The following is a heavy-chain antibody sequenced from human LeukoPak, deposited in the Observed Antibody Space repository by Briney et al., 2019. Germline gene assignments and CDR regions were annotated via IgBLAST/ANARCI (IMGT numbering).Heavy chain of an antibody. J-gene: IGHJ4*02. CDR2: INPDSGGT. CDR1: GYTFTGYY. D-gene: IGHD3-10*01. V-gene: IGHV1-2*02. Sequence: APVKVSCKASGYTFTGYYMHWVRQAPGQGLEWMGWINPDSGGTNYAQKFQGRVTMTRDTSISTAYMELSRLRSDDTAVYYCARRYGSGSLDYWGQGTLVTVSS. CDR3: ARRYGSGSLDY.